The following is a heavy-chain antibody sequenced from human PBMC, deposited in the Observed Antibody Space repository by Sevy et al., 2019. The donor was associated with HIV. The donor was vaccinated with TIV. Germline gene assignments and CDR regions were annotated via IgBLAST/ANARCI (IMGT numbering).Heavy chain of an antibody. CDR1: GGSISSGIYS. CDR3: AGDNGDYPYYFDH. Sequence: TLSLTCALSGGSISSGIYSWNWIRQPPGKGLEWIGYIYHTGSTYYNPSLKSRVTISVDRSKNQFSLKLSSVTAADTAVYYCAGDNGDYPYYFDHWGQGTLVTVSS. D-gene: IGHD4-17*01. V-gene: IGHV4-30-2*01. CDR2: IYHTGST. J-gene: IGHJ4*02.